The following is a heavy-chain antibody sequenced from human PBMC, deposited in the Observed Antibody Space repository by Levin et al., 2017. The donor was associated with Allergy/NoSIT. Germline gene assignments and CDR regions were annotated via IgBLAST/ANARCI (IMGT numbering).Heavy chain of an antibody. D-gene: IGHD6-19*01. V-gene: IGHV5-51*01. J-gene: IGHJ4*02. CDR2: IYPGDSDT. CDR1: GYSFTSYW. Sequence: GGSLRLSCKGSGYSFTSYWIGWVRQMPGKGLEWMGIIYPGDSDTRYSPSFQGQVTISADKSIITAYLQWSSLKASDTAMYYCARHEVSRIAVAGTVGYWGQGTLVTVSS. CDR3: ARHEVSRIAVAGTVGY.